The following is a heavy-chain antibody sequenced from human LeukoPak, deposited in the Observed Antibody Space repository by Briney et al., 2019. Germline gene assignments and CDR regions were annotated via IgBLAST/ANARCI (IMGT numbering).Heavy chain of an antibody. CDR1: GGSISGYY. J-gene: IGHJ3*02. D-gene: IGHD2-8*02. CDR3: ARGDMGTETSSNAFDI. Sequence: SETLSLTCTVSGGSISGYYWSWIRQPPGKGLEWIGYIYYSGSTNYNPSLNSRVTISVDTSKNQFSLKLSSVTAADTAVYYCARGDMGTETSSNAFDIWGQGTVVTVSS. V-gene: IGHV4-59*01. CDR2: IYYSGST.